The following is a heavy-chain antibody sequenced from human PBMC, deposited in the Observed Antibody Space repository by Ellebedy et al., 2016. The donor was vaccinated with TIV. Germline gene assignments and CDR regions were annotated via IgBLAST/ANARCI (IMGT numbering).Heavy chain of an antibody. CDR2: INPKSGDT. D-gene: IGHD6-19*01. V-gene: IGHV1-2*02. CDR3: ARAVAGFDY. CDR1: GYTFTDYY. J-gene: IGHJ4*02. Sequence: ASVKVSCKASGYTFTDYYMHWVRQAPGQGLEWMGWINPKSGDTKCAQKFQGTFTMTRDTSINTAYMELSRLTSDDTAVYYCARAVAGFDYWGLGTLVTVSS.